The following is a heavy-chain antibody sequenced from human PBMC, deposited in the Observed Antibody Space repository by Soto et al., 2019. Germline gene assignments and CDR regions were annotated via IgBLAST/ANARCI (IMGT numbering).Heavy chain of an antibody. Sequence: SETLSLTCTVSGGSISSGDYYWSWIRQPPGKGLEWIGYIYYSGSTYYNPSLKSRVTISVDTSKNQFSLKLSSVTAADTAVCYCAREVDYDFWSGYRMVDYWGQGTLVTVSS. D-gene: IGHD3-3*01. CDR3: AREVDYDFWSGYRMVDY. CDR2: IYYSGST. V-gene: IGHV4-30-4*01. CDR1: GGSISSGDYY. J-gene: IGHJ4*02.